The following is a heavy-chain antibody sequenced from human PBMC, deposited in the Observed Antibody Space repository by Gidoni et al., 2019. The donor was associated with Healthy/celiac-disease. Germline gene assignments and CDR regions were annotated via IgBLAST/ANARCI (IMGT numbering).Heavy chain of an antibody. CDR3: TRDIPYSSGWGDY. CDR1: GFTFGDYA. CDR2: IRSKAFRGTT. Sequence: EVQLVESGGGLVKPGRSLRLSCTASGFTFGDYAMSWFRQAPGKGLEWVGFIRSKAFRGTTEYAASVTGRFTISRDDSKSIAYLQMNSLKTEDTAVYYCTRDIPYSSGWGDYWGQGTLVTVSS. J-gene: IGHJ4*02. V-gene: IGHV3-49*05. D-gene: IGHD6-19*01.